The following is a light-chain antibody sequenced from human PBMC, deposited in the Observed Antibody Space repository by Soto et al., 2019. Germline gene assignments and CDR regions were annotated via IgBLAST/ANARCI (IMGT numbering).Light chain of an antibody. CDR2: GAS. CDR3: QQSYTAPYT. Sequence: IQMTQSPSSLSASVGDAVSLTCRASRSISNYLNWYQQKPGRAPKLLISGASSLQRGVPSRFSGSGSGTTFTLTITSLQPDDFAIYFCQQSYTAPYTFGPGTKGEIK. V-gene: IGKV1-39*01. J-gene: IGKJ3*01. CDR1: RSISNY.